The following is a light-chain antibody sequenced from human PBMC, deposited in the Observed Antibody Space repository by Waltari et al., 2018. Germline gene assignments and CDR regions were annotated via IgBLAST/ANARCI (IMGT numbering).Light chain of an antibody. V-gene: IGLV2-8*01. Sequence: QSALTQPPSASGSPGQSVSISCTGTSRDVGGYNYVSWYQQHPGKAPKLMIYEVSKRPSGVPDRFSASKSGNTASLIVSGLQAEDEADYYCSSYAGSHNVVFGGGTRLTVL. J-gene: IGLJ2*01. CDR2: EVS. CDR3: SSYAGSHNVV. CDR1: SRDVGGYNY.